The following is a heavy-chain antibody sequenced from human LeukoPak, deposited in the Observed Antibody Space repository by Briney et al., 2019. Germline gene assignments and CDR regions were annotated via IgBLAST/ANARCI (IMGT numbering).Heavy chain of an antibody. Sequence: PGGSLRLSCAASGFTFSSYAMHWVRQAPGKGLEWVAVISYDGSNKYYADSVKGRFTISRDNSKNTLYLQMNSLRAEDTAVYYCAKRTFHYDSSGYSDYWGQGTLVTVSS. CDR1: GFTFSSYA. CDR3: AKRTFHYDSSGYSDY. V-gene: IGHV3-30-3*02. J-gene: IGHJ4*02. D-gene: IGHD3-22*01. CDR2: ISYDGSNK.